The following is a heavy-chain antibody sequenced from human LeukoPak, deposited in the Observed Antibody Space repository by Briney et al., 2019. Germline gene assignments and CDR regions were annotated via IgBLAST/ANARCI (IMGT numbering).Heavy chain of an antibody. J-gene: IGHJ5*02. CDR1: RFNLTMYW. D-gene: IGHD3-16*01. CDR2: IYPGDSDT. Sequence: VKISCKGSRFNLTMYWIGWVGPMPGKCLDWMENIYPGDSDTRYSPSCQGQVTLSAVQSINTASLQWSSLKASSTAMYYCAIFDFLFGEIDNWFDPWGQGTQVTVAS. CDR3: AIFDFLFGEIDNWFDP. V-gene: IGHV5-51*01.